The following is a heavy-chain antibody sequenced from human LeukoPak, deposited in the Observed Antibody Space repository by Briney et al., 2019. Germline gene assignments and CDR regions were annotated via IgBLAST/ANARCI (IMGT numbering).Heavy chain of an antibody. V-gene: IGHV3-15*01. CDR3: ARLLHDYGDYQGFDY. D-gene: IGHD4-17*01. J-gene: IGHJ4*02. CDR2: IKSKTDGGST. CDR1: GFTFSNAW. Sequence: GGSLRLSCAASGFTFSNAWMSWVRQAPGKGLEWVGRIKSKTDGGSTDYAAPVKGRFTISRDDSKNTLYLQMNSLRAEDTAVYYCARLLHDYGDYQGFDYWGQGTLVTVSS.